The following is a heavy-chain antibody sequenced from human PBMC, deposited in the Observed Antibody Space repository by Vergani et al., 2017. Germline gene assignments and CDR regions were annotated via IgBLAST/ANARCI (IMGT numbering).Heavy chain of an antibody. CDR3: ARDRVVVVPAAIRYYYYYGMDV. CDR2: IYTSGST. Sequence: QVQLQESGPGLVKPSQTLSLTCTVSGGSISSGSYYWSWIRQPAGKGLEWIGRIYTSGSTNYNPSLKSRVTISVDTSKNQFSLKLSSVTAADTAVYYCARDRVVVVPAAIRYYYYYGMDVWGQGTTATVSS. CDR1: GGSISSGSYY. D-gene: IGHD2-2*01. J-gene: IGHJ6*02. V-gene: IGHV4-61*02.